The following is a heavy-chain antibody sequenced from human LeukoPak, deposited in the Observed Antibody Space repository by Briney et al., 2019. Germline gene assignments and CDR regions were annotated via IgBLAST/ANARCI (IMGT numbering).Heavy chain of an antibody. V-gene: IGHV1-69*06. CDR2: IIPIFGTA. J-gene: IGHJ3*02. CDR1: GGTFSSYA. CDR3: ASPHSTYDSSGYYYLSAFDI. D-gene: IGHD3-22*01. Sequence: SVKVSCKASGGTFSSYAISWVRQAPGQGLEWMGGIIPIFGTANYAQKFQGRVTITADKSTSTAYMELSSLRSEDTAVYYCASPHSTYDSSGYYYLSAFDIWGQGTMVTVSS.